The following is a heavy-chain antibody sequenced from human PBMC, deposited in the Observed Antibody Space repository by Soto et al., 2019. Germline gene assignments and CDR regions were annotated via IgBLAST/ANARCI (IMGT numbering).Heavy chain of an antibody. J-gene: IGHJ6*02. D-gene: IGHD5-18*01. CDR3: ARVMGGTAMVTRVDYYYYGMDV. V-gene: IGHV4-38-2*01. CDR1: GYSISSGYY. Sequence: PSETLSLTCAVSGYSISSGYYWGWIRQPPGKGLEWIGSIYHSGSTYYNPSLKSRVTISVDTSKNQFSLKLSSVTAADTAVYYCARVMGGTAMVTRVDYYYYGMDVWGQGTTVTVSS. CDR2: IYHSGST.